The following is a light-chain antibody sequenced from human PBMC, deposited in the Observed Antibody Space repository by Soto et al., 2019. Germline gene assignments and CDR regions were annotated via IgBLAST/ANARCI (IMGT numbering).Light chain of an antibody. J-gene: IGLJ1*01. V-gene: IGLV2-14*01. CDR1: SSDVGGYNY. CDR3: SSYTSSSTLV. CDR2: EVS. Sequence: QSVLTQPASVSGSPGQSITISCTGTSSDVGGYNYVSWYQQYPGRAPKFIIYEVSHRPSGVSNRFSASKSGNTASLTIPGLQAEDEADYYCSSYTSSSTLVFGTGTKVTVL.